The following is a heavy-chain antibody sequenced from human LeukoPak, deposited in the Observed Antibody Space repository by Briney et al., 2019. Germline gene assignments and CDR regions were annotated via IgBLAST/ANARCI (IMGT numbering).Heavy chain of an antibody. CDR3: ARVERYCSSTSCYTSWFDP. V-gene: IGHV1-3*01. Sequence: ASVKVSCKASGYTFTSYVVHWVRQTPGQRLEWMGWINAGNGDTKYSQSFQGRVTITRDASASTAYMELSSLRSEDTAVYYCARVERYCSSTSCYTSWFDPWGQGTLVTVSS. D-gene: IGHD2-2*02. CDR2: INAGNGDT. CDR1: GYTFTSYV. J-gene: IGHJ5*02.